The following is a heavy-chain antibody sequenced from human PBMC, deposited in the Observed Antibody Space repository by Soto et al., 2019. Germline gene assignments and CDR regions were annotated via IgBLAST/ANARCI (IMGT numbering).Heavy chain of an antibody. J-gene: IGHJ2*01. D-gene: IGHD3-9*01. Sequence: QVQLQESGPGLVKPSDTLSLTCTVSDGSVSSGHYYWTWIRQPPGKGLEWIGYIYNSESTNYNPPLRSRLTISIDTSTNQCSLELSSVTAADTAVYYCVKHYNRYVDLWGRGTLVTVSS. CDR3: VKHYNRYVDL. CDR1: DGSVSSGHYY. CDR2: IYNSEST. V-gene: IGHV4-61*01.